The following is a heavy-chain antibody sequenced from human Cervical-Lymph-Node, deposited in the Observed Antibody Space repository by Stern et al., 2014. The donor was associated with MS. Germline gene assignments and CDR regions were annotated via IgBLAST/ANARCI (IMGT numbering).Heavy chain of an antibody. CDR1: GSTVTEFF. Sequence: QVQLLQPGAEVKKPGASVKVSCKVSGSTVTEFFMHWVRQAPGKGLEWMGGLDPEDGETIYAQKFQGRVTMTEDTSTDTAYMELHSLTSDDTAVYYCATDYDYWGQGTLVTVSS. CDR2: LDPEDGET. CDR3: ATDYDY. V-gene: IGHV1-24*01. J-gene: IGHJ4*02.